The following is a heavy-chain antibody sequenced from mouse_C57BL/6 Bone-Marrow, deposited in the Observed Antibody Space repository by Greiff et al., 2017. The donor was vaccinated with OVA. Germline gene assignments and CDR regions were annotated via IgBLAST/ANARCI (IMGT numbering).Heavy chain of an antibody. CDR2: ISNLAYSI. V-gene: IGHV5-15*04. D-gene: IGHD1-1*01. Sequence: DVQLQESGGGLVQPGGSLKLSCAASGFTFSDYGMAWVRQAPRKGPEWVAFISNLAYSIYYADTVTGRFTISRENAKNTLYLEMSSLRSEDTAMYYCARRDYYGYYFDYWGQGTTLTVSS. CDR3: ARRDYYGYYFDY. CDR1: GFTFSDYG. J-gene: IGHJ2*01.